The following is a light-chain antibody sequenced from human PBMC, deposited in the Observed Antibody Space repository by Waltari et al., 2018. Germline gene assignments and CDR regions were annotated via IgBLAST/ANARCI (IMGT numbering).Light chain of an antibody. J-gene: IGKJ1*01. CDR2: GAS. CDR3: QKYDRLPAT. V-gene: IGKV3-20*01. CDR1: QGVSRF. Sequence: SCRAMQGVSRFLAWYQQKPGQAPRLLIYGASTRATGIPGRFSGSGSGTDFSLTISRLEPEDFAVYYCQKYDRLPATFGQGTKVEIK.